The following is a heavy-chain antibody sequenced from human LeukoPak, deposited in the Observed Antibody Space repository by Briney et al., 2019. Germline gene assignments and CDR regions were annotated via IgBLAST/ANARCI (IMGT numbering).Heavy chain of an antibody. CDR2: IYYSGST. J-gene: IGHJ4*02. CDR1: GGSISSYY. CDR3: ARGRSGWYWDY. Sequence: SETLSLTWTVSGGSISSYYWSWIRQPPGKGLEWIGYIYYSGSTNYNPSLKSRVTISVDTSKNQFSLKLSSVTAADTAVYYCARGRSGWYWDYWGQGTLVTVSS. D-gene: IGHD6-19*01. V-gene: IGHV4-59*01.